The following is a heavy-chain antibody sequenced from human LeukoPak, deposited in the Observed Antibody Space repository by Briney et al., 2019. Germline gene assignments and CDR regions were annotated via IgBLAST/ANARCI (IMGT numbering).Heavy chain of an antibody. CDR3: ARDYYHSSASATFDY. Sequence: GGSLRLSCEASGFTFETYTVNWVRQAPGKGLEWVSSIASDTTYMKYADSVKGRFTVSRDNAKNSVFLEMKSLRADDTAIYFCARDYYHSSASATFDYWGRGTLVTVSS. CDR1: GFTFETYT. D-gene: IGHD6-19*01. V-gene: IGHV3-21*06. CDR2: IASDTTYM. J-gene: IGHJ4*02.